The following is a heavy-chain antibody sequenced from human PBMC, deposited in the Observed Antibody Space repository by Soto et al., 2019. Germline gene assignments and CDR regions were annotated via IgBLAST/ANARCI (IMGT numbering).Heavy chain of an antibody. V-gene: IGHV1-46*01. CDR1: GYTFTSYY. D-gene: IGHD6-19*01. Sequence: ASVKVSCKASGYTFTSYYMHWVRQAPGQGLEWMGIINPSGGSTSYAQKFQGRVTMTRDTSTSTVYMELSSLRSEDTAVYYCATRGSGWGEVYYYGMDVWGQGTTVTVS. CDR3: ATRGSGWGEVYYYGMDV. J-gene: IGHJ6*02. CDR2: INPSGGST.